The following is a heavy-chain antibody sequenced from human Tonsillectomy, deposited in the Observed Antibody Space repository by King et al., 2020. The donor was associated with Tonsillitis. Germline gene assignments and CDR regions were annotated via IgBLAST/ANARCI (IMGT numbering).Heavy chain of an antibody. D-gene: IGHD3-22*01. J-gene: IGHJ4*02. CDR1: GFTFGDYA. CDR2: IKSKAYGGTT. CDR3: TKGGRCDYDSSGYYSYFDY. V-gene: IGHV3-49*05. Sequence: VQLVESGGGLVNPGRSLRLSCTASGFTFGDYAMSWFRQAPGKGPEWVSFIKSKAYGGTTEYAASVKGRFTVSRDDSKNIAYLQMNSLKTEDTAVYYCTKGGRCDYDSSGYYSYFDYWGQGALVTVSS.